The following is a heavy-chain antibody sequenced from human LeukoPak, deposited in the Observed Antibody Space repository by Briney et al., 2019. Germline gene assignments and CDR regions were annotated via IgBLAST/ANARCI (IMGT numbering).Heavy chain of an antibody. J-gene: IGHJ3*02. Sequence: SVKVSCKASGGTFSSYAISWVRQAPGQGLEWMGRIIPILGIANYAQKFQGRVTITADKSTSTAYMELSSLRSEDTAVYYCAGEVVPAAMGDAFDIWGQGTMVTVSS. CDR2: IIPILGIA. CDR3: AGEVVPAAMGDAFDI. D-gene: IGHD2-2*01. V-gene: IGHV1-69*04. CDR1: GGTFSSYA.